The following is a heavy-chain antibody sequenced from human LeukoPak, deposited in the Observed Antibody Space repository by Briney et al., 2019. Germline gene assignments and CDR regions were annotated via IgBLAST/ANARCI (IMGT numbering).Heavy chain of an antibody. V-gene: IGHV4-61*02. Sequence: PSETLSLTCTVSGGSISSGSYYWSWIRQPAGKGLEWIGRIYTSGSTNYNPSLKSRVTISVDTSKNQFSLKLSSVTAAGTAVYYCARAEPPPVLRYSDWSRYYYYMDVWGKGTTVTISS. CDR2: IYTSGST. CDR3: ARAEPPPVLRYSDWSRYYYYMDV. J-gene: IGHJ6*03. D-gene: IGHD3-9*01. CDR1: GGSISSGSYY.